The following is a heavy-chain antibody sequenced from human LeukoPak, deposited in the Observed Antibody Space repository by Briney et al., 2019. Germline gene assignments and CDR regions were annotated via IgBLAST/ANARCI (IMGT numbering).Heavy chain of an antibody. CDR2: ISYDGSNK. D-gene: IGHD6-19*01. CDR1: GFTFSSYG. J-gene: IGHJ4*02. Sequence: GGSLRLSCAASGFTFSSYGMHWVRQAPGKGLEWVAVISYDGSNKYYADSVKGRFTISRDNSKNTLYLQMNSLRAEDTAVYYCAKDPGDSAVAGTGYWGQGTLVTVSS. CDR3: AKDPGDSAVAGTGY. V-gene: IGHV3-30*18.